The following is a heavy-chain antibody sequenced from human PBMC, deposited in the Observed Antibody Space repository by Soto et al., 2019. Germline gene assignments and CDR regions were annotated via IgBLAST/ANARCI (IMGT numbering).Heavy chain of an antibody. J-gene: IGHJ6*03. D-gene: IGHD3-22*01. CDR2: ISAYNGNT. CDR3: ARGARLFGSSVLYYKDV. V-gene: IGHV1-18*01. CDR1: GYAFTSYG. Sequence: ASVKVSCKASGYAFTSYGISWVRQAPGRGLEWMGWISAYNGNTNYAQKLQGRVTMTTDTSTSTAYMELRSLRSDDTAVYYCARGARLFGSSVLYYKDVWGKGTTVTVSS.